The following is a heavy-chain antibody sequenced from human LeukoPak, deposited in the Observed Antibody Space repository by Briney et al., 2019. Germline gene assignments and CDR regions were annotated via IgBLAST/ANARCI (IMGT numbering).Heavy chain of an antibody. D-gene: IGHD6-13*01. CDR3: AIEYSSSSFGYFDY. CDR1: GFTVSSNY. Sequence: GGSLRLSCAASGFTVSSNYMTWVRQAPGKGLEWVSVIYSGGSTYYADSVKGRFTISRDNSKNTLYLQMNSLRAEDTAVYYCAIEYSSSSFGYFDYWGQGTLVTVSS. CDR2: IYSGGST. V-gene: IGHV3-53*01. J-gene: IGHJ4*02.